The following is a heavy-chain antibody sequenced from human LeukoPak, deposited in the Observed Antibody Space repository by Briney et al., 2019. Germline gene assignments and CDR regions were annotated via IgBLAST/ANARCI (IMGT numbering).Heavy chain of an antibody. CDR3: ARYGARGMYYYGSGSYSYYGMDA. J-gene: IGHJ6*02. Sequence: GESLKISCKGSGYSFTSYWIGWVRQMPGKGLEWMGIIYPGDSDTRYSPSFQGQVTISADKSISTAYLQWSSLKASDTAMYYCARYGARGMYYYGSGSYSYYGMDAWGQGTTVTVSS. D-gene: IGHD3-10*01. CDR2: IYPGDSDT. CDR1: GYSFTSYW. V-gene: IGHV5-51*01.